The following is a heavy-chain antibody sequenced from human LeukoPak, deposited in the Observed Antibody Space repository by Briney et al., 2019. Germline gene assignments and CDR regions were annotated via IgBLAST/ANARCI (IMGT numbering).Heavy chain of an antibody. J-gene: IGHJ4*02. D-gene: IGHD3-22*01. CDR2: IYYSGST. Sequence: SETLSLTCTVSGGSISSYYWSWIRQPPGKGLEWIGYIYYSGSTNYNPSLKSRVTISVDTSKNQFSLKLSSVTAADTAVYYCARQPYYYDSSGYALDYWGQGTLVTVSS. V-gene: IGHV4-59*08. CDR3: ARQPYYYDSSGYALDY. CDR1: GGSISSYY.